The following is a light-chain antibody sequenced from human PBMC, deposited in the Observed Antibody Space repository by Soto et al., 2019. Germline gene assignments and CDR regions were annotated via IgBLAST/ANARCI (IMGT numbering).Light chain of an antibody. CDR1: QSLSSSQ. CDR2: DAS. V-gene: IGKV3-20*01. J-gene: IGKJ1*01. Sequence: SVLPQSPGTLSLSPGERATLSCRASQSLSSSQLAWYQQKPGQAPRLLIHDASSRATGISDRFTGSGSGTDFTLTITTLEPEDFAVYYCQQYGSSPRTFGLGTKVDIK. CDR3: QQYGSSPRT.